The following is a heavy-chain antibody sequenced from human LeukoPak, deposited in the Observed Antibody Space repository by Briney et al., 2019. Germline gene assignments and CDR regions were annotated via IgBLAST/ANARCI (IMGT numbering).Heavy chain of an antibody. V-gene: IGHV4-34*01. D-gene: IGHD3-10*01. J-gene: IGHJ4*02. CDR2: INHSGSI. CDR1: GGSFSGYY. Sequence: PSETLSLTCAVYGGSFSGYYWSWIRQPPGKGLEWIGEINHSGSINYNPSLKSRVTISVDTSKNQFSLKLSSVTAADTAVYYCARGSLGGSGSYTPTFFDYWGQGTLVTVSS. CDR3: ARGSLGGSGSYTPTFFDY.